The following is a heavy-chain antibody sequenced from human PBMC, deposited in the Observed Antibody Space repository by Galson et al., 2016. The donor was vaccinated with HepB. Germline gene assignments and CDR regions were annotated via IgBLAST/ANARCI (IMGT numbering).Heavy chain of an antibody. CDR1: GFTVSSNY. CDR3: ARSLLSGYYGMDV. Sequence: SLRLSCAASGFTVSSNYMSWVRQAPGKGLEWVSVIYSGGSTYYADSVKGRFTISRDNSKNTPYLQMNSLRAEDTAVYYCARSLLSGYYGMDVWGQGTTVTVSS. D-gene: IGHD2-15*01. J-gene: IGHJ6*02. V-gene: IGHV3-53*01. CDR2: IYSGGST.